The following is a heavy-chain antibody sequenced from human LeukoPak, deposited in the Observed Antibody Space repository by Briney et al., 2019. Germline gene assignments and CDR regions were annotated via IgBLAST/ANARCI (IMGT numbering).Heavy chain of an antibody. Sequence: GGSLRLSCAASGFPFSRYSMNWVRQAPGEGPEWVSSITSSSSNKDYVDSVKGRFTISRDNSKNTLYLQMNSLRAEDTAVYYCARLLPIEGFDYWGQGTLVTVSS. CDR1: GFPFSRYS. CDR3: ARLLPIEGFDY. D-gene: IGHD2-21*02. CDR2: ITSSSSNK. V-gene: IGHV3-21*01. J-gene: IGHJ4*02.